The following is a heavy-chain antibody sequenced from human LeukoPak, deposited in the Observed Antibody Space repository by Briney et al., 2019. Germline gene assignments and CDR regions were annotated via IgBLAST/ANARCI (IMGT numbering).Heavy chain of an antibody. Sequence: SETLSLTCAVYGGSFSGYYWSWIRQPPGKGLEWIGEINHSGSTNYNPSLKSRVTISVDTSKNQFSLQLSSVTAADTAVYYCARPGIAAAEGRYFDLWGRGTLVTVSS. CDR3: ARPGIAAAEGRYFDL. J-gene: IGHJ2*01. CDR1: GGSFSGYY. CDR2: INHSGST. V-gene: IGHV4-34*01. D-gene: IGHD6-13*01.